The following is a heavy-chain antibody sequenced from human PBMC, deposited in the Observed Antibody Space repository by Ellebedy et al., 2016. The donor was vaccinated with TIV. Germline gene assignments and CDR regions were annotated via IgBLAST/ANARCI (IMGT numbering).Heavy chain of an antibody. Sequence: GGSLRLSXAASGFTFSSYAMSWVRQAPGKGLEWVSAISGGGGSTYYADSVKGRFTISRDNSRNTLYLQMDSLRAADTAVYYCYYGHYSGYWGQGTLVTVSS. V-gene: IGHV3-23*01. D-gene: IGHD4-17*01. J-gene: IGHJ4*02. CDR3: YYGHYSGY. CDR1: GFTFSSYA. CDR2: ISGGGGST.